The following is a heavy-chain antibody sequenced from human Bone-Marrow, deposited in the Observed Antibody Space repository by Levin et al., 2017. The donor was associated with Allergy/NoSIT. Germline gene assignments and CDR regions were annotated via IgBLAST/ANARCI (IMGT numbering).Heavy chain of an antibody. CDR3: ARITGTTQVCWFDP. D-gene: IGHD1-7*01. J-gene: IGHJ5*02. Sequence: ASVKVSCKASGYTFTSYGISWVRQAPGQGLEWMGWISAYNGNTNYAQKLQGRVTMTTDTSTSTAYMELRSLRSDDTAVYYCARITGTTQVCWFDPWGQGTLVTVSS. V-gene: IGHV1-18*01. CDR1: GYTFTSYG. CDR2: ISAYNGNT.